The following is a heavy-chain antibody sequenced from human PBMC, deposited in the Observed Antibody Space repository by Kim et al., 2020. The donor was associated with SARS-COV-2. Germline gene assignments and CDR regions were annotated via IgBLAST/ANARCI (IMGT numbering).Heavy chain of an antibody. CDR3: ARGGGSGTYEYFDY. CDR2: STSDGSGT. CDR1: GFTFSNYW. J-gene: IGHJ4*02. Sequence: GGSLRLSCAASGFTFSNYWMHWARQAPGKGLVWVSRSTSDGSGTTYADSVKGRFTISRDNAKNTLYLQMNSLRGEDTAVYYCARGGGSGTYEYFDYWGQGTLVTVSS. V-gene: IGHV3-74*03. D-gene: IGHD3-10*01.